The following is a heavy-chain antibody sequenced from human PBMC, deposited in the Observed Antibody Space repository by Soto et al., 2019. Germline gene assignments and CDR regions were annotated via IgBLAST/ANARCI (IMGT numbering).Heavy chain of an antibody. CDR3: ARDATITIFGVVTTLGYYYYYMDV. V-gene: IGHV3-33*01. D-gene: IGHD3-3*01. CDR2: IWYDGSNK. CDR1: GFTFSSYG. J-gene: IGHJ6*03. Sequence: GGSLRLSCAASGFTFSSYGMHWVRQAPGKGLEWVAVIWYDGSNKYYADSVKGRFTISRDNSKNTLYLQMNSLGAEETGVYYCARDATITIFGVVTTLGYYYYYMDVWGKGTTVTVSS.